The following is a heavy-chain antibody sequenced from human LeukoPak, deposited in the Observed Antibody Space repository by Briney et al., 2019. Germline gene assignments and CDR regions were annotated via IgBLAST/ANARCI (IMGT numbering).Heavy chain of an antibody. CDR2: ISSSSSYI. Sequence: GGSLRLSCAASGFTFSSYSMNWVRQAPGKGLEWVSSISSSSSYIYYADSVKGRFTISRDNSKNTLYLQMNSLRAEDTAVYYCAKDQPYYGSGSSPFDYWGQGTLVTVSS. CDR1: GFTFSSYS. D-gene: IGHD3-10*01. CDR3: AKDQPYYGSGSSPFDY. V-gene: IGHV3-21*04. J-gene: IGHJ4*02.